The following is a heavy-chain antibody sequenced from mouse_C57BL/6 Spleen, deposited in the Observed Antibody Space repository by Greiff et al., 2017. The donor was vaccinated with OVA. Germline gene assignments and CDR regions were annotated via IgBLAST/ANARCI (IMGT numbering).Heavy chain of an antibody. J-gene: IGHJ4*01. V-gene: IGHV3-6*01. CDR1: GYSITSGYY. CDR3: ARDLDYYGSSYAMDY. CDR2: ISYDGSN. Sequence: EVHLVESGPGLVKPSQSLSLTCSVTGYSITSGYYWNWIRQFPGNKLEWMGYISYDGSNNYNPSLKNRISITRDTSKNQFFLKLNSVTTEDTATYYCARDLDYYGSSYAMDYWGQGTSVTVSS. D-gene: IGHD1-1*01.